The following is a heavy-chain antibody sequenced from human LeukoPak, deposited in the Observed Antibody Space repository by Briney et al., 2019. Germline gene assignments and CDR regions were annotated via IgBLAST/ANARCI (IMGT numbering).Heavy chain of an antibody. Sequence: PGRSLRLSCAASGLPFSSYGMHWVRHAPGKGLEWVAVIWYDGSNKYHADSVKGRFTISRDNSKNTLYLQMNSLRAEDTAVYYCARDDAYYGMDVWGQGTTVTVSS. CDR1: GLPFSSYG. CDR2: IWYDGSNK. J-gene: IGHJ6*02. CDR3: ARDDAYYGMDV. V-gene: IGHV3-33*01.